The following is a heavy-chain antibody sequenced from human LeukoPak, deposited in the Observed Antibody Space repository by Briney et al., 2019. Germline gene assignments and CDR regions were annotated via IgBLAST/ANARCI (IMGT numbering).Heavy chain of an antibody. V-gene: IGHV3-30*09. Sequence: GGSLRLSCAASEFTFSSYAMHWVRQAPDKGLEWVALISYDGSNKEYADSVKGRFAISRDNSKNSLYLQMNSLRGEDTAVYYCARGMDYDILAGPPDYWGQGILVTVSS. CDR1: EFTFSSYA. D-gene: IGHD3-9*01. CDR2: ISYDGSNK. CDR3: ARGMDYDILAGPPDY. J-gene: IGHJ4*02.